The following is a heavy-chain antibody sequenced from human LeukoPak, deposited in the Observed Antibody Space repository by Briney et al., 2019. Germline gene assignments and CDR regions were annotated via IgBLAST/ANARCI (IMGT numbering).Heavy chain of an antibody. CDR2: INHSGST. CDR3: ARVPRSNFDYYYYGMDV. D-gene: IGHD4-11*01. V-gene: IGHV4-34*01. J-gene: IGHJ6*02. Sequence: SETLSLTCAVYGGSFSGYYWSWIRQSPGKGLEWIGEINHSGSTNYNPSLKGRVTMSVNTSRNQFSLKMTSVTAADTAVYYCARVPRSNFDYYYYGMDVWGQGTTVTVSS. CDR1: GGSFSGYY.